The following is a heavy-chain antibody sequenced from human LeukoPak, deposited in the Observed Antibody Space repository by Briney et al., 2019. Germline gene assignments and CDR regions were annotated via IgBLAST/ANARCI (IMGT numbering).Heavy chain of an antibody. CDR2: INPNSGGT. CDR1: GYTFTEYY. Sequence: ASVNVSCKASGYTFTEYYMHWVRQAPGQGLEWMGWINPNSGGTNYAQKFQARVTMTRDTSISTAYMELSRLRSDDTAVYYCARDQGAGTDRFWMNYYYGMDVWGQGTTVTVSS. D-gene: IGHD6-13*01. J-gene: IGHJ6*02. CDR3: ARDQGAGTDRFWMNYYYGMDV. V-gene: IGHV1-2*02.